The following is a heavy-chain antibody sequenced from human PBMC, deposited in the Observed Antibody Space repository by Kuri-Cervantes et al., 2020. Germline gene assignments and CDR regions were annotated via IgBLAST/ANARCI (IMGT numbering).Heavy chain of an antibody. D-gene: IGHD3-10*01. CDR2: IDNSGGTI. V-gene: IGHV3-48*02. Sequence: LTCAASGFPFSSYSMNWVRQAPGKGLERVSYIDNSGGTIFYADSVKGRFTISRDNAKNSLFLQMNSLRDEDTAVYYCARGLLWFGELWDYWGQGTLVTVSS. J-gene: IGHJ4*02. CDR3: ARGLLWFGELWDY. CDR1: GFPFSSYS.